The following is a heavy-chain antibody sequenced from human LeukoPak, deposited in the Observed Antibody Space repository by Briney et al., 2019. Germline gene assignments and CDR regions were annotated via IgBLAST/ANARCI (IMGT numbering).Heavy chain of an antibody. D-gene: IGHD3-22*01. CDR2: ISGSGGST. CDR3: AKDLDTMIVVVNLDC. J-gene: IGHJ4*02. Sequence: GGSLRLSCAASGFTFSSYAMSWGRQAPGKGLEWGSGISGSGGSTYYAESVKGRFTISTDNSKNTLYLQMNSLRAEDPAVYYCAKDLDTMIVVVNLDCWGQGTLVTVSS. V-gene: IGHV3-23*01. CDR1: GFTFSSYA.